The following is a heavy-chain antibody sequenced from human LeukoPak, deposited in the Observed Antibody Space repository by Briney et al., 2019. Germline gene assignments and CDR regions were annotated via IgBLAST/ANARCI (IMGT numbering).Heavy chain of an antibody. D-gene: IGHD1-14*01. CDR1: GFNFDNFA. Sequence: TGGSLTLSCVVSGFNFDNFAMHWVRQPLGKGLEWVSAISGSGGSTYYADSVKGRFTISRDNSKNTLYLQMNSLRPEDTAVYYCARDPYRDAPDYFDYWGQGTLVTVSS. CDR3: ARDPYRDAPDYFDY. CDR2: ISGSGGST. V-gene: IGHV3-23*01. J-gene: IGHJ4*02.